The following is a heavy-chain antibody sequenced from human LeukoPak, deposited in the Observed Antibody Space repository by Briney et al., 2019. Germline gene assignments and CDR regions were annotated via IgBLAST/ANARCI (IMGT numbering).Heavy chain of an antibody. CDR1: GGSISSYY. Sequence: SETLSLTCTVSGGSISSYYWSWIRRPPGKGLEWIGYIYYSGSTNYNPSLKSRVTISVDTSKNQFSLKLSSVTAADTAVYYCARDRGGSSGAFDIWGQGTMVTVSS. V-gene: IGHV4-59*01. CDR2: IYYSGST. CDR3: ARDRGGSSGAFDI. D-gene: IGHD2-15*01. J-gene: IGHJ3*02.